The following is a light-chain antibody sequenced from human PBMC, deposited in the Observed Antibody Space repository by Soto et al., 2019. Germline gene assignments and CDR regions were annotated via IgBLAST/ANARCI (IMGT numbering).Light chain of an antibody. CDR3: QHYRTWHQIT. CDR2: GAS. J-gene: IGKJ5*01. V-gene: IGKV3-15*01. Sequence: EIVMTQSPATLSVSPGERATLSSRASQSVITRVGWYQQRRGQAPRLLVFGASTRATGIPARFIGSGSGTDFTLTHSSLDSEDSAVYYCQHYRTWHQITFEQGAGLAIK. CDR1: QSVITR.